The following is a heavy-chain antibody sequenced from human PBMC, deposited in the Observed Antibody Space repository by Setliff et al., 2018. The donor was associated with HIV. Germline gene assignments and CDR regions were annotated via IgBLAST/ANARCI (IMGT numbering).Heavy chain of an antibody. Sequence: KAGGSLRLSCTASGFTFSRHAMTWVRQAPGKGLEWVSIIPSNSEYTIYADSVKGRFTISRDNAKNSLYLQMNSLRAEDTAVYYCVRDWQSLDWGRGGDCWGQGTLVTVSS. CDR2: IPSNSEYT. CDR1: GFTFSRHA. J-gene: IGHJ4*02. V-gene: IGHV3-21*04. CDR3: VRDWQSLDWGRGGDC. D-gene: IGHD3-16*01.